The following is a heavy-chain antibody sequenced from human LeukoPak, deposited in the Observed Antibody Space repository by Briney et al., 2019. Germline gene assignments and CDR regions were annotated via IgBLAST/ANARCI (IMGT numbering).Heavy chain of an antibody. J-gene: IGHJ6*03. V-gene: IGHV1-46*01. D-gene: IGHD2-15*01. CDR1: GYTFTSYY. Sequence: ASVKVSCKASGYTFTSYYMHWVRQAPGQGLGWMGIINPSGGSTSYAQKFQGRVTMTRDMPTSTVYMELSSLRSEDTAVYYCARESCSGGSCYRDYYYYYMDVWGKGTTVTVSS. CDR2: INPSGGST. CDR3: ARESCSGGSCYRDYYYYYMDV.